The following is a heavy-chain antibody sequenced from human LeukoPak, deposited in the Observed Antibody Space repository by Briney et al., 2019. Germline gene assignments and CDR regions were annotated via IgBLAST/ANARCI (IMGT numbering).Heavy chain of an antibody. D-gene: IGHD4-23*01. Sequence: VKVSCKTSGGAFSIYDISWLRQAPGPGLEWMGGITPIFGTANYAQKFQGRVTITAVESMTTAYMELSSLRSEDTAVYYCARGWLAETTVVTPYNYWGQGTLVTVSS. CDR2: ITPIFGTA. V-gene: IGHV1-69*13. CDR3: ARGWLAETTVVTPYNY. CDR1: GGAFSIYD. J-gene: IGHJ4*02.